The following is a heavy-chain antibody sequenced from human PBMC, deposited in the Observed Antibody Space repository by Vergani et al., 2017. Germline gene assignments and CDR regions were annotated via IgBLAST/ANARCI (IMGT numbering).Heavy chain of an antibody. V-gene: IGHV3-23*01. D-gene: IGHD2/OR15-2a*01. Sequence: EVHLLESGGGLVQSGGSLRLFCAASGFPFSNSAVSGARHAPGRGRAWVSSISGPGLSTYYADHGKGRFSISRDHSQNTVFLQMHSLRAEDTAIYYCVKEKIDLGSYFFDSWGHGILVTVSS. CDR3: VKEKIDLGSYFFDS. J-gene: IGHJ4*01. CDR2: ISGPGLST. CDR1: GFPFSNSA.